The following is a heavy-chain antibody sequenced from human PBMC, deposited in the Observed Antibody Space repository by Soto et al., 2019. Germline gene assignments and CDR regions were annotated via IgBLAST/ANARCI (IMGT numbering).Heavy chain of an antibody. V-gene: IGHV3-21*01. Sequence: GGSLRLSCAASGFTFSSYNMNLVRPAPGKGLEWVSSISSSSSYIYYADSVKGRFTISRDNAKNSLYLQMNSLRAEDTAVYYCARDYSRYYGMDVWGQGTTVTVSS. CDR3: ARDYSRYYGMDV. J-gene: IGHJ6*02. D-gene: IGHD2-15*01. CDR1: GFTFSSYN. CDR2: ISSSSSYI.